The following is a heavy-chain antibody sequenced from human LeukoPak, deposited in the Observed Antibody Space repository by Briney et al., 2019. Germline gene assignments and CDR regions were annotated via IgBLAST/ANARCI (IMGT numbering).Heavy chain of an antibody. Sequence: SETLSLTCTVSGGSISSYYWSWIRQPPGKGLEWIGYIYYSGSTNYNPSLKSRVTISVDTSKNQFSLKLSSVTAADTAVYYCARTYGSNSDCDYWGQGTLVTVSS. V-gene: IGHV4-59*01. CDR3: ARTYGSNSDCDY. J-gene: IGHJ4*02. CDR2: IYYSGST. CDR1: GGSISSYY. D-gene: IGHD4-23*01.